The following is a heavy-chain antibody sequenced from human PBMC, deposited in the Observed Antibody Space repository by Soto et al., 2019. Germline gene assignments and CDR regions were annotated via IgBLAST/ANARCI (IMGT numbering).Heavy chain of an antibody. D-gene: IGHD6-13*01. CDR1: GFTFSNYA. CDR3: AKDLAAAGTEGYWFDP. V-gene: IGHV3-23*01. CDR2: ISGSGGGT. J-gene: IGHJ5*02. Sequence: EVQLLESGGGLVQPGGSLRLSCAASGFTFSNYAMSWVRQAPWEGLEWVSAISGSGGGTYYADFVKGRFTISRDDSKNTLYLQMNSPRAEDTAVYYCAKDLAAAGTEGYWFDPWGQGTLVTVSS.